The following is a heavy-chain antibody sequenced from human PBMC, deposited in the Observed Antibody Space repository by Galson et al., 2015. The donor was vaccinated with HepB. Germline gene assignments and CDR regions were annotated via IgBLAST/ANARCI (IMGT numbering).Heavy chain of an antibody. D-gene: IGHD5-18*01. CDR2: IYSGGST. CDR3: ARETYSYGLFYYYGMDV. Sequence: SLRLSCAASGFTVSSNYMSWVRQAPGKGLEWVSVIYSGGSTYYADSVKGRFTISRHNSKNTLYLQMNSLRAEDTAVYYCARETYSYGLFYYYGMDVWGQGTTVTVSS. CDR1: GFTVSSNY. V-gene: IGHV3-53*04. J-gene: IGHJ6*02.